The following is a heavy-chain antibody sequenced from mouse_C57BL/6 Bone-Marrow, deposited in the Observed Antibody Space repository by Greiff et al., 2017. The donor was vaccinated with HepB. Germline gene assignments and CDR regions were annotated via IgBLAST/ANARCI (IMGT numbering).Heavy chain of an antibody. Sequence: QVQLQQSGPELVKPGASVKISCKASGYAFSSSWMNWVKQRPGKGLEWIGRIYPGDGDTNYNGKFKGKATLTADKSSSTAYMQLSSLTSEDSAVYFCARPRYGYDFAYWGQGTLVTVSA. CDR2: IYPGDGDT. CDR3: ARPRYGYDFAY. CDR1: GYAFSSSW. V-gene: IGHV1-82*01. D-gene: IGHD2-2*01. J-gene: IGHJ3*01.